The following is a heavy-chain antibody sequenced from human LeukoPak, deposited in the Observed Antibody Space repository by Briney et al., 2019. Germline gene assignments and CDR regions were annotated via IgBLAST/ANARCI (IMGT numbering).Heavy chain of an antibody. D-gene: IGHD6-13*01. CDR3: ARIRGSSNWYTHDAFDI. CDR1: GYSFSSYW. Sequence: GESLKISCKGSGYSFSSYWIGWVRQMPGKGLEWMGIIYPGDSDTRYRPSFQGQVIISVDKSINTAYLQWSSLKASDTAMYYCARIRGSSNWYTHDAFDIWGQGTMVTVSS. V-gene: IGHV5-51*01. CDR2: IYPGDSDT. J-gene: IGHJ3*02.